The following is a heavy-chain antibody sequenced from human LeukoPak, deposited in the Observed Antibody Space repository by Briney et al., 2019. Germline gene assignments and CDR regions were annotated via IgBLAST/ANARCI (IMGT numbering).Heavy chain of an antibody. D-gene: IGHD4-23*01. V-gene: IGHV1-24*01. Sequence: ASVKVSCKVSGYTLTELSMHWVRQAPGKGLEWMGGFDPEDGETIYAQKFQGRVTMTEDTSTDTAYMELSSLRSEDTAVYYCATVSEGNTVVTPDYAFDIWGQGTMVTVSS. CDR3: ATVSEGNTVVTPDYAFDI. CDR1: GYTLTELS. J-gene: IGHJ3*02. CDR2: FDPEDGET.